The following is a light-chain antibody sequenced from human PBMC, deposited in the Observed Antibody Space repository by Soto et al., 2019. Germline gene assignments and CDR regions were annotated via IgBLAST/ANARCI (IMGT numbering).Light chain of an antibody. CDR1: SSDVGAYNY. V-gene: IGLV2-8*01. CDR2: EVN. Sequence: QSALTQPPSASGSPGQSVTISCTGTSSDVGAYNYVSWYQHHPGKAPKLMVYEVNKRPSGVPDRFSGSKSGNTASLTVSGLQAEDEADYYCNSHAGTLNFPYLLGTGTKFTVL. J-gene: IGLJ1*01. CDR3: NSHAGTLNFPYL.